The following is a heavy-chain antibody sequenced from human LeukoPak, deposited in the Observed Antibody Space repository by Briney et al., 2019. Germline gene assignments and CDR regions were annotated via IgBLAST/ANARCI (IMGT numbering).Heavy chain of an antibody. D-gene: IGHD2-2*02. CDR3: ARDAVPATAILGY. V-gene: IGHV4-31*03. CDR1: GGSISSGGYY. Sequence: PSETLSLTCTVSGGSISSGGYYWSWIRQHPGKGLEWIGYIYYSGSTYYNPSLKSRVTISVDTSKNQFSLKLSSVTAADTAVYYCARDAVPATAILGYWGQGTLVTVSS. J-gene: IGHJ4*02. CDR2: IYYSGST.